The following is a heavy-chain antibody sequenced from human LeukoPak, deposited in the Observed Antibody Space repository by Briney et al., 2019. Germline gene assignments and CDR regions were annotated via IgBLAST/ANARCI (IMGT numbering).Heavy chain of an antibody. Sequence: PSETLSLTCTVSGGSISSYYWSWIRQPAGKGLQWIGRMYTSGSTNYNPSLKSRVTMSVDTSKNQFSLRLSSVTAADTAIYYCARGIPGSGSYGHFDYWGQGILVTVSS. V-gene: IGHV4-4*07. D-gene: IGHD1-26*01. CDR2: MYTSGST. CDR3: ARGIPGSGSYGHFDY. CDR1: GGSISSYY. J-gene: IGHJ4*02.